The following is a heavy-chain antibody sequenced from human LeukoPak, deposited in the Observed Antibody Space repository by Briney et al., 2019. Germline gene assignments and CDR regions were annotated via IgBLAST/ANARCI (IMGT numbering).Heavy chain of an antibody. D-gene: IGHD5-24*01. Sequence: ASVKVSCKASGYTFTSHYVHWVRHAPGQGLEWMGTINPRDGSATYAQRFQGRVTMTSDTSTATGYMELRSLRSEDTAVYYCAKGGEMANDYWGQGTLVTVPS. CDR1: GYTFTSHY. CDR3: AKGGEMANDY. V-gene: IGHV1-46*01. CDR2: INPRDGSA. J-gene: IGHJ4*02.